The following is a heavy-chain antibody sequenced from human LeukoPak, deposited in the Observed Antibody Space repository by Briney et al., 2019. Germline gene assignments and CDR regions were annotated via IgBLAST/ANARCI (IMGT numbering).Heavy chain of an antibody. V-gene: IGHV3-23*01. CDR2: TIGSDAGK. J-gene: IGHJ4*02. D-gene: IGHD2-15*01. CDR3: AKAPVTSCRGAFCYPFDS. Sequence: GGSLRLSCTVSGFSLSSYALSWVRRAPGKGLEGASPTIGSDAGKYYADSVRGRFTISRDNSRNTMYLQMNSLRVEDAAVYYCAKAPVTSCRGAFCYPFDSWGQGTLVTVSS. CDR1: GFSLSSYA.